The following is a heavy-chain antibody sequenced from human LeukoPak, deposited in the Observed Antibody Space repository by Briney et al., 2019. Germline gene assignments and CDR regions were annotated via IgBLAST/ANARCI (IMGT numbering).Heavy chain of an antibody. V-gene: IGHV3-30-3*01. D-gene: IGHD2-15*01. Sequence: GGSLRLSCTASGFTFSSYAMHWVRQAPGKGLQWLALTSDDGSTKYYADSVKGRFTISRDNSQNTLFLQMNSLRAEETAMYYCTTRSPARYCSDGACYSSADYWGQGTLVTVSS. J-gene: IGHJ4*02. CDR1: GFTFSSYA. CDR2: TSDDGSTK. CDR3: TTRSPARYCSDGACYSSADY.